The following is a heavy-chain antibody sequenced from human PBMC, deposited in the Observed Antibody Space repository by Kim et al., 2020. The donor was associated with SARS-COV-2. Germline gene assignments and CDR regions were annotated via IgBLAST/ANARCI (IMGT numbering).Heavy chain of an antibody. V-gene: IGHV3-23*01. Sequence: GGSLRLSCAASGFTFSSYAMSWVRQAPGKGLEWVSAVSGSGGSTYYADSVKGRFTISRDNSKNTLYLQLNSLRAEDTAVYYCAKDRGMYCSSTSCYGYSWFDPSGQGTLVTVSP. J-gene: IGHJ5*02. CDR1: GFTFSSYA. CDR3: AKDRGMYCSSTSCYGYSWFDP. CDR2: VSGSGGST. D-gene: IGHD2-2*01.